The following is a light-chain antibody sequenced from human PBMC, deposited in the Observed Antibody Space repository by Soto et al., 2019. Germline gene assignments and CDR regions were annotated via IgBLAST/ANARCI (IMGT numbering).Light chain of an antibody. CDR2: KDS. CDR1: VLAKKY. Sequence: SYELTQPSSVSVSPGQTARITCSGDVLAKKYARWFQQKPGQAPVVVIYKDSERPSGIPERFSGSSSGTTVTLTISGAQVEDEADYYCYSAADFVVFGGGTKVTVL. CDR3: YSAADFVV. J-gene: IGLJ2*01. V-gene: IGLV3-27*01.